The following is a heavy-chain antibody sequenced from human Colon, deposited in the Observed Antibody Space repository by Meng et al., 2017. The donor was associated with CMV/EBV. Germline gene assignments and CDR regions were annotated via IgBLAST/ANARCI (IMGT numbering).Heavy chain of an antibody. J-gene: IGHJ2*01. D-gene: IGHD5-24*01. CDR3: ARMALHWYFDL. CDR2: IYYTGND. Sequence: HLQRPVPGLVKPSETLSLTCTVSGDSISGRSYYWGWIRQPPGKGLEWIASIYYTGNDYHNPSLKSRVTISIDTSNNQFSLRLTSVTAADTAVYYCARMALHWYFDLWGRGTLVTVSS. CDR1: GDSISGRSYY. V-gene: IGHV4-39*07.